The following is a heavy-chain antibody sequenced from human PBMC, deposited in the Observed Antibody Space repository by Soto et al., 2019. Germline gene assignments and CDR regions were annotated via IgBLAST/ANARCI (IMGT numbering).Heavy chain of an antibody. D-gene: IGHD1-26*01. CDR1: GYTFTSYG. V-gene: IGHV1-18*01. Sequence: ASVKVSCKASGYTFTSYGISWVRQAPGQGLEWMGWISAYNGNTNYAQKLQGRVTMTTDTSTSTAYMELRSLRSDDTAVYYCARGSLDGGSYAFSPVIGWFDPWGQGTLVTVSS. J-gene: IGHJ5*02. CDR2: ISAYNGNT. CDR3: ARGSLDGGSYAFSPVIGWFDP.